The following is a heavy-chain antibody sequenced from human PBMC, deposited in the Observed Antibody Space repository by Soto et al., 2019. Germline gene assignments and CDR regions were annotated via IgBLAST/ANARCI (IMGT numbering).Heavy chain of an antibody. CDR1: GFTFSSYS. D-gene: IGHD3-10*01. Sequence: SLRLSCAASGFTFSSYSMNWVRQAPGKGLEWVSSISSSTSYIYYADSLKGRFTISRDNAKNSLYLQMNSLRAEDTAVYYCARDSGRGSGTYSDYWGQGTLVTVSS. V-gene: IGHV3-21*01. CDR3: ARDSGRGSGTYSDY. CDR2: ISSSTSYI. J-gene: IGHJ4*02.